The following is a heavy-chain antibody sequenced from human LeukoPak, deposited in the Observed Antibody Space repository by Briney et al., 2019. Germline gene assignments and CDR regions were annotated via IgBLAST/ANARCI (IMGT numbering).Heavy chain of an antibody. CDR3: ARDVNSRGPFDY. CDR2: IIPIFGTA. J-gene: IGHJ4*02. CDR1: GGTFSSYA. V-gene: IGHV1-69*05. D-gene: IGHD2/OR15-2a*01. Sequence: ASVKVSCKASGGTFSSYAISWVRQAPGQGLEWMGGIIPIFGTANYAQKFRGRVTITTDESTGTAYMELSSLRSEDTAVYYCARDVNSRGPFDYWGQGTLVTVSS.